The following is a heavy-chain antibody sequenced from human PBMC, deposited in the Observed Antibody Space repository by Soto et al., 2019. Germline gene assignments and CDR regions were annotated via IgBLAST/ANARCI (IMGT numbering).Heavy chain of an antibody. Sequence: EVQLVESGGVLVQPGGSLRLSCAASGFTFNNYWIHWVRQAPGKGLMWVSRINGDGTTTNYADSVRGRFAISRDNAENSVYLQMNSLRAEDTALYYCARGVRGHYGKDVWGQGTRVTVSS. V-gene: IGHV3-74*01. D-gene: IGHD3-10*01. CDR1: GFTFNNYW. CDR2: INGDGTTT. J-gene: IGHJ6*02. CDR3: ARGVRGHYGKDV.